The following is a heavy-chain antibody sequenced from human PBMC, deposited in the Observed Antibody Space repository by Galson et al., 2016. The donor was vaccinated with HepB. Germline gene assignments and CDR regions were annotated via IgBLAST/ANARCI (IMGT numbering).Heavy chain of an antibody. V-gene: IGHV3-11*06. J-gene: IGHJ4*02. Sequence: SLRLSCAGFSDSYMSWIRQAPGKGLEWVSFISSSGTYTKYADSVKGRCTISRDNAKNSLYLRMSSLRAEDTAVYYCAKDLRSSYDWSDYWGQGTLVTVSS. CDR2: ISSSGTYT. CDR3: AKDLRSSYDWSDY. CDR1: SDSY. D-gene: IGHD5-12*01.